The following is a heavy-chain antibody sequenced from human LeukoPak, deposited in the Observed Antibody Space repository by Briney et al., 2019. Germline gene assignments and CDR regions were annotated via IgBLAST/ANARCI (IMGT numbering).Heavy chain of an antibody. Sequence: PGGSLRLSCAASGFTFSSYAMDWVRQAPGKGLEWVSAISAIDDSTHYADSVKGRFTISRDNSKNTLYLQMNSLKTEDTAVYYCTTDSYCSTTTCYASSNYYYGLDAWGQGTSVTVSS. V-gene: IGHV3-23*01. J-gene: IGHJ6*02. D-gene: IGHD2-2*01. CDR1: GFTFSSYA. CDR2: ISAIDDST. CDR3: TTDSYCSTTTCYASSNYYYGLDA.